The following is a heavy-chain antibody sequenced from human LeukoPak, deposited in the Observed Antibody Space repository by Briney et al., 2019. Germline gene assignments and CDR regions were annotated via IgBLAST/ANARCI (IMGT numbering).Heavy chain of an antibody. D-gene: IGHD3-22*01. V-gene: IGHV3-21*04. CDR1: GFTFSSYS. Sequence: GGSLRLSCAASGFTFSSYSMTWVRQAPGKGLEWVSSITSSTNYIYYADSVKGRFTISRDDAKNTLYLQMNSLRAEDTAVYYCARDTNYYDSSGYYSGSDFDYWGQGTLVTVSS. J-gene: IGHJ4*02. CDR3: ARDTNYYDSSGYYSGSDFDY. CDR2: ITSSTNYI.